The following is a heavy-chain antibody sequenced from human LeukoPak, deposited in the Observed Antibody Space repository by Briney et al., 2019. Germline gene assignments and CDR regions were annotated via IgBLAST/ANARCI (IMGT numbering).Heavy chain of an antibody. CDR1: DGSISSYY. D-gene: IGHD4-17*01. V-gene: IGHV4-59*01. CDR2: IYYSGST. J-gene: IGHJ4*02. Sequence: PSETLSLTCTVSDGSISSYYWSWIRQPPGKGLEWIGYIYYSGSTNYNPSLKSRVTISVDTSKNQFSLKLSSVTAADTAVYYCARESDGDYVPFDYWGQGTLVTVSS. CDR3: ARESDGDYVPFDY.